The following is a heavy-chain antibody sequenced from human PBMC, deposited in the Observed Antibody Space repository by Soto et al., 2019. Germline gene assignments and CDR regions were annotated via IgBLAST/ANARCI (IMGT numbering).Heavy chain of an antibody. CDR2: ISAYNGNT. Sequence: QVQLVQSGAEVKKPGASVKVSYKASGYTFTSYGISWVRQAPGQGLEWMGWISAYNGNTNYAQKLQGRVTMTTDTSTSTAYMELRSLRSDDTAVYYCARVVVLVPAANWTYYYYYGMDVWGQGTTVTVSS. V-gene: IGHV1-18*01. CDR1: GYTFTSYG. J-gene: IGHJ6*02. D-gene: IGHD2-2*01. CDR3: ARVVVLVPAANWTYYYYYGMDV.